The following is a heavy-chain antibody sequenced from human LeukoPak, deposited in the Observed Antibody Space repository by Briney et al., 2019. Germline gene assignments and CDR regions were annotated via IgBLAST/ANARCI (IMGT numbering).Heavy chain of an antibody. CDR3: ARAPRDRGWFDP. V-gene: IGHV3-53*01. D-gene: IGHD3-22*01. J-gene: IGHJ5*02. CDR2: IYSGGST. CDR1: GFTVSSNY. Sequence: TGGSLRLSCAASGFTVSSNYMSWVRQAPGKGLEWVSVIYSGGSTYYADSVKGRFTISRDNSKNTLYLQMSSLRAEDTAVYYCARAPRDRGWFDPWGQGTLVTVSS.